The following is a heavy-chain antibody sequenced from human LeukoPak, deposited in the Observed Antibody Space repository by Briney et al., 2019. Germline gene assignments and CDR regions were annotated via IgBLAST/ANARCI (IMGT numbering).Heavy chain of an antibody. J-gene: IGHJ5*02. D-gene: IGHD3-10*01. CDR1: GGSISSGDYY. Sequence: SETLSLTCTVSGGSISSGDYYWSWIRQPPGKGLEWIGYIYYSGSTYYNPSLKSRVTISVDTSKNQFSLKLSSVTAADTAVYYCARVGGRDYYGSGSPWFDPWGQGTLVTVSS. CDR3: ARVGGRDYYGSGSPWFDP. V-gene: IGHV4-30-4*01. CDR2: IYYSGST.